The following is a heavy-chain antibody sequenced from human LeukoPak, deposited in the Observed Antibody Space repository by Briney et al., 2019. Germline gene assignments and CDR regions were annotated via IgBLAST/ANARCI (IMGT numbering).Heavy chain of an antibody. Sequence: SETLSLTCTVSGGSVTRGSYSWSWIRQPPGKGLEWIGNIFYTGSTKYNPSLKSRVTISIDTSKNQFSLKLSSVTAADTAVYYCARHLGYCSGGSCYFDYWGQGTLVTVSS. V-gene: IGHV4-61*01. J-gene: IGHJ4*02. CDR3: ARHLGYCSGGSCYFDY. CDR2: IFYTGST. CDR1: GGSVTRGSYS. D-gene: IGHD2-15*01.